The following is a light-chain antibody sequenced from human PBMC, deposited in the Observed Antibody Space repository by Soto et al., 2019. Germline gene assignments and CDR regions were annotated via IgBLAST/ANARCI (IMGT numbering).Light chain of an antibody. CDR2: DAS. V-gene: IGKV1-13*02. Sequence: AIQLTPSPSSLAASVGDRVTITCRASQGVTSALAWYQQKPGKAPKLLKYDASSLESGVPSRFSGSGSGTDFPLTISSLQPEDFATYYCQQFNSYPRTFGQGTKLEIK. CDR3: QQFNSYPRT. J-gene: IGKJ2*01. CDR1: QGVTSA.